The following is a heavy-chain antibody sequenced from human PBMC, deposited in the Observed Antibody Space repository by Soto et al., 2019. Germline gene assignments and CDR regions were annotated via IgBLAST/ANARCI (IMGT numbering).Heavy chain of an antibody. V-gene: IGHV3-21*01. Sequence: PGGSLRLSCAASGFTFSSHSMNWVRQAPGKGLEWVSSIDSSGIYMYYGDSVKGRFTISRDNARNSLYLQMNSLRAEDTAVYYCAREHCGGGTCYSYFDHWGQGKLVTVSS. CDR2: IDSSGIYM. CDR3: AREHCGGGTCYSYFDH. D-gene: IGHD2-15*01. J-gene: IGHJ4*02. CDR1: GFTFSSHS.